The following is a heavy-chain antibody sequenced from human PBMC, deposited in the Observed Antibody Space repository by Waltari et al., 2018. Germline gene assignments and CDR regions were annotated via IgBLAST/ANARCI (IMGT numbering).Heavy chain of an antibody. CDR2: IKHSGST. CDR1: GGSFSGYY. D-gene: IGHD4-17*01. CDR3: ARGGRRYATYGYYYLDD. Sequence: QVQLQQWGAGLLKPSETLSLTCAVYGGSFSGYYWIWIRQPPGKGMEWSGEIKHSGSTNHHPALQSRVTISVDTSKNQVSLKLSSVTAADTAGYYCARGGRRYATYGYYYLDDWGQGTTVTVSS. V-gene: IGHV4-34*01. J-gene: IGHJ6*03.